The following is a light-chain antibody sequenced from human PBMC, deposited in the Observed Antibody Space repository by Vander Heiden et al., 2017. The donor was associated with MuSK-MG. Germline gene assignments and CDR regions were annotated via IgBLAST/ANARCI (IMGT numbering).Light chain of an antibody. CDR3: SASADSLNGRVV. V-gene: IGLV1-44*01. J-gene: IGLJ2*01. Sequence: RTQRASTSGTRGQGVTISCSGSSSNIVSNTVNWYQQLPGTAPKLLIVIYNLRPSGVPDRFSSSSSDSCGSLVLTAPQCKDEAEFDCSASADSLNGRVVFGGGTKLTVL. CDR1: SSNIVSNT. CDR2: IYN.